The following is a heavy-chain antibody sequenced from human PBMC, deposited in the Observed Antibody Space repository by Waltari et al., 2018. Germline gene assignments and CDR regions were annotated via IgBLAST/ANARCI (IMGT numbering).Heavy chain of an antibody. CDR2: IYYSGST. Sequence: QVQLQESGPGLVKPSETLSLTCTVSGASISSYYLSWIRQPPGKGLEWIGYIYYSGSTNYNPSLKSRVTISVDTSKNQFSLKLSSVTAADTAVYYCARAALRYGDLDYWGQGTLVTVSS. CDR1: GASISSYY. J-gene: IGHJ4*02. V-gene: IGHV4-59*01. CDR3: ARAALRYGDLDY. D-gene: IGHD4-17*01.